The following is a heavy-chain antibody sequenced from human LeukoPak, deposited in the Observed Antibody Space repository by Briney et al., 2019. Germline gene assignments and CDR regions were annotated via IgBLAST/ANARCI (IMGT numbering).Heavy chain of an antibody. Sequence: GGSLRLFCAASGFTVSSNYMSWVRQAPGKGLEWVSVIDSGGSTYYADSVKGRFTISRDNSKNTLYLQMNSLRAEDTAVYYCARVPRNIRNWYFDLWGRGTLVTVSS. CDR3: ARVPRNIRNWYFDL. CDR1: GFTVSSNY. J-gene: IGHJ2*01. D-gene: IGHD2/OR15-2a*01. V-gene: IGHV3-66*01. CDR2: IDSGGST.